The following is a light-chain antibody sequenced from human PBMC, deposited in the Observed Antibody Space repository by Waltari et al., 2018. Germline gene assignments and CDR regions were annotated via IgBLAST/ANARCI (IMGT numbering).Light chain of an antibody. Sequence: QSALTQPASVSGSPGQSITISCTGTSSAVGGSDYVSWYQQHPGKAPKFIIYDVSKRPSGVSTRFSGSKSGNTASLTISGLQAEDEADYYCCSYAGSVTVLFGGGTKLTVL. J-gene: IGLJ2*01. CDR1: SSAVGGSDY. CDR2: DVS. V-gene: IGLV2-23*01. CDR3: CSYAGSVTVL.